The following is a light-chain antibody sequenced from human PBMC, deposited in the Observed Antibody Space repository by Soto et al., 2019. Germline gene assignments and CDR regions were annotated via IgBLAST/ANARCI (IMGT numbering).Light chain of an antibody. CDR1: QNILSN. CDR2: GAS. CDR3: QKYNNWPIT. Sequence: EIVMTQSPATLSVSPGERVTLSCRASQNILSNLAWYQQKPGQAPRLLIYGASTRATGIPDRFSGSGSGTEFTLTISSLQSEDFAVYYCQKYNNWPITCGQGTRLEIK. J-gene: IGKJ5*01. V-gene: IGKV3-15*01.